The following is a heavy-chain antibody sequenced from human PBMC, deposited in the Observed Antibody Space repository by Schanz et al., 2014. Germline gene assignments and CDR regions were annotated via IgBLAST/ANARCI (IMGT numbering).Heavy chain of an antibody. D-gene: IGHD3-16*01. V-gene: IGHV1-8*01. CDR2: MNSKTGNT. Sequence: QVQLLQSGSEVKKPGASVKLSCKASGYTFTSYDINWVRQATGQGLEWMGWMNSKTGNTGYAQRFQGRVTMTRNTSITTAYLELSSLRSGDTAVYYCTKGRTFGRWGQGTLVTVSS. CDR3: TKGRTFGR. CDR1: GYTFTSYD. J-gene: IGHJ4*02.